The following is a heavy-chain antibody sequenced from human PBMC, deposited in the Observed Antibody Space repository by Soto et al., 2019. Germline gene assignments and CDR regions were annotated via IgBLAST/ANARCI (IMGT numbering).Heavy chain of an antibody. CDR3: ARWSNDFWSGYYPGAFDI. CDR1: GGSISSYY. V-gene: IGHV4-59*01. D-gene: IGHD3-3*01. CDR2: IYYSGST. Sequence: SETLSLTCTFSGGSISSYYRSLIRQPPGKGLEWIGYIYYSGSTNYNPSLKSRVTISVDTSKNQFSLKLSSVTAADTAVYYCARWSNDFWSGYYPGAFDIWGQGTMVTVSS. J-gene: IGHJ3*02.